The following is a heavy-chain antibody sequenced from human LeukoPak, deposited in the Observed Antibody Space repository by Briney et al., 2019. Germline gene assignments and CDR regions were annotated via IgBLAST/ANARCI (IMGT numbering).Heavy chain of an antibody. CDR3: AKDFRGSYYEGYFDY. CDR2: ISGSGGST. D-gene: IGHD1-26*01. J-gene: IGHJ4*02. CDR1: GFTVSSNY. V-gene: IGHV3-23*01. Sequence: PGGSLRLSCAASGFTVSSNYMSWVRQAPGKGLEWVSAISGSGGSTYYADSVKGRFTISRDNSKNTLYLQMNSLRAEDTAVYYCAKDFRGSYYEGYFDYWGQGTLVTVSS.